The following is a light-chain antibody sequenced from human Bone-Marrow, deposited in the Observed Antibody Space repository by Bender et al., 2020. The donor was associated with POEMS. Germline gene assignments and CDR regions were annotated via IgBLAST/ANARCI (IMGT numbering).Light chain of an antibody. J-gene: IGLJ3*02. Sequence: QSVLTQPPSVSGAPGQRVTISCTGSRSNIGAGFDVNWYQHLPGTAPKLLIYANINRPSEIPDRFSGSKSGNTASLTVSGLQAEDEADYYCTSDADSASANWLFGGGTKLTVL. CDR2: ANI. CDR3: TSDADSASANWL. CDR1: RSNIGAGFD. V-gene: IGLV1-40*01.